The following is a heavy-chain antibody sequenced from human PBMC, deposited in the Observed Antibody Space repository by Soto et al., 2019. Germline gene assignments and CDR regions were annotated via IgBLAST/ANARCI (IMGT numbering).Heavy chain of an antibody. J-gene: IGHJ4*02. CDR2: ISSSSSTI. V-gene: IGHV3-48*02. CDR1: GFTFSSYS. D-gene: IGHD3-22*01. Sequence: PGGSLRLSCAASGFTFSSYSMNWVRQAPGKGLEWVSYISSSSSTIYYADSVKGRFTISRDNAKNSLYLQMNSLRDEDTAVYYCARGLYYHDSSAYWGYRGQGTLVTVSS. CDR3: ARGLYYHDSSAYWGY.